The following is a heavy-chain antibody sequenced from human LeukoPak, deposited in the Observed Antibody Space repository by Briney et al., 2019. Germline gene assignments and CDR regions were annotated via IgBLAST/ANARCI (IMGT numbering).Heavy chain of an antibody. D-gene: IGHD3-22*01. J-gene: IGHJ3*02. CDR1: GFTLSGYW. CDR3: AKDRGYYDSSGTGAFDI. CDR2: IKQDGDEK. Sequence: GGSLRLSCAASGFTLSGYWMSWVRRAPGKGLEWVANIKQDGDEKYYVDSVKGRFTISRDNSKNTLYLQMNSLRAEDTAVYYCAKDRGYYDSSGTGAFDIWGQGTMVTVSS. V-gene: IGHV3-7*01.